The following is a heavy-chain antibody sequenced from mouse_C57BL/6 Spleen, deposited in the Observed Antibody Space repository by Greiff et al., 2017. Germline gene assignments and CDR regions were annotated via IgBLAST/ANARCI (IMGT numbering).Heavy chain of an antibody. CDR2: INPSSGCT. CDR3: ALSSGTWFAY. V-gene: IGHV1-4*01. Sequence: QVQLQQSGAELARPGASVKMSCKASGYTFTSYTMHWVKQRPGRGLEWIGYINPSSGCTKYNQKFKGKATLTADKSSSTAYMQLSSLTSEDSAVYCCALSSGTWFAYWGQGTLVTVSA. J-gene: IGHJ3*01. CDR1: GYTFTSYT. D-gene: IGHD3-2*02.